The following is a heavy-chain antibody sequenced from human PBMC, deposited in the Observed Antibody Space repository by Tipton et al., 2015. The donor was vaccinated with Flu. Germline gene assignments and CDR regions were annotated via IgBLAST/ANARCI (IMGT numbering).Heavy chain of an antibody. V-gene: IGHV3-30*18. CDR1: GFTFSSYG. CDR3: AKVELLWFGEFRDYYYGMDV. J-gene: IGHJ6*02. CDR2: ISSDGSNK. Sequence: SGFTFSSYGMHWVRQAPGKGLEWVAVISSDGSNKYYADSVKGRFTISRDNSKNTLYLQMNSLRAEDTAVYYCAKVELLWFGEFRDYYYGMDVWGQGTPVTVSS. D-gene: IGHD3-10*01.